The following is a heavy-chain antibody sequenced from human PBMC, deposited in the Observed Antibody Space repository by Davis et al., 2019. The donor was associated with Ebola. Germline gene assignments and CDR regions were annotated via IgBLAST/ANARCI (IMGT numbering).Heavy chain of an antibody. CDR2: ISSDGNTK. D-gene: IGHD3-16*02. V-gene: IGHV3-30-3*01. J-gene: IGHJ4*02. CDR3: AKGRGDSGSYRPFDY. Sequence: PGGSLRLSCAASGFTFSTYAMNWVRKAPGKGLEWMAVISSDGNTKYSADSVRGRFTIARDNAKNTLFLQMNSLRVEEPAVYYCAKGRGDSGSYRPFDYWGQGTLVTVSS. CDR1: GFTFSTYA.